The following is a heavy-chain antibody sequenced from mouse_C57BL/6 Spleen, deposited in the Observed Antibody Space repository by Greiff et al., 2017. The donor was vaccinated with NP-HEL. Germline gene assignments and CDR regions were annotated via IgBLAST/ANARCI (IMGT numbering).Heavy chain of an antibody. CDR1: GFTFSSYG. J-gene: IGHJ2*01. CDR2: ISSGGSYT. Sequence: EVKLVESGGDLVKPGGSLKLSCAASGFTFSSYGMSWVRQTPDERLEWVATISSGGSYTYYPDSVKGRFTISRDNAKNTLYLQMSSLKSEDTAMYYCARHGYDYFDYWGQGTTLTVSS. D-gene: IGHD2-2*01. CDR3: ARHGYDYFDY. V-gene: IGHV5-6*01.